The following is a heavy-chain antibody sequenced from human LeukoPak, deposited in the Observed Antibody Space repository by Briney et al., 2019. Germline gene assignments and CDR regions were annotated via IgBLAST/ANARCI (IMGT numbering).Heavy chain of an antibody. CDR1: GGSISSYH. Sequence: KPSETLSLTCTVSGGSISSYHWSWIRQPPGKGLEWIGYIYNSGTTNYNPSLKSRVTISVDTSKYQFSLKLTSVTAADTAVYYCARHAGYGSGTFGAFNIWGQGTMVPVSS. CDR3: ARHAGYGSGTFGAFNI. J-gene: IGHJ3*02. D-gene: IGHD3-10*01. V-gene: IGHV4-59*08. CDR2: IYNSGTT.